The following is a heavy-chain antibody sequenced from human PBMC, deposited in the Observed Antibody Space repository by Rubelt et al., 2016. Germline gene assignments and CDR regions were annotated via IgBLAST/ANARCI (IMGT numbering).Heavy chain of an antibody. Sequence: QVQLQESGPGLVKPSETLSLTCTVSGGSISVYYWSWIRQPPGKGLEWIGEINHSGSTNYNQSLKSRVTISVDTSKKQFSLKVSSVTAADTALYYCARPSEYGYYPAYWGQGTLVTVSS. D-gene: IGHD5-18*01. J-gene: IGHJ4*02. V-gene: IGHV4-34*10. CDR3: ARPSEYGYYPAY. CDR2: INHSGST. CDR1: GGSISVYY.